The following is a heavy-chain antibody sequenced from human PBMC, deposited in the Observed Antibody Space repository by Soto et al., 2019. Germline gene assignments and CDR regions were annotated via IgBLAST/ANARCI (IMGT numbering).Heavy chain of an antibody. J-gene: IGHJ4*02. CDR2: ISWNGDTT. CDR1: GFTFDDYA. CDR3: SKEYSRGWGGFDY. Sequence: EVQLVESGGGLVQPGRSLRLSCAASGFTFDDYAMHWVRQAPGKGLEWVSGISWNGDTTGYADSVKGRFTISRDNAKNSLELKMNTGGTEDTALYYWSKEYSRGWGGFDYWGQGTLVTASS. D-gene: IGHD6-19*01. V-gene: IGHV3-9*01.